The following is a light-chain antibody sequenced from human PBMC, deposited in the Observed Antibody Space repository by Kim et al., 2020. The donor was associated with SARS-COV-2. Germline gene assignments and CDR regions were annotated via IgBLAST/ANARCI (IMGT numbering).Light chain of an antibody. CDR2: QDR. J-gene: IGLJ1*01. CDR1: KLGDKY. Sequence: SYELTQPPSVSVSPGQTASITCSGDKLGDKYACWHQQKPGQSPVLVIYQDRKRPSGIPERFSGSNSGNTATLTISGTQAMDEADYYCQAWDSSRTYVFGTGTKVTV. CDR3: QAWDSSRTYV. V-gene: IGLV3-1*01.